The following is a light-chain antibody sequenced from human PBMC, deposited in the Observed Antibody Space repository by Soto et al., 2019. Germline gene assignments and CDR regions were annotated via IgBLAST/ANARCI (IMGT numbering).Light chain of an antibody. J-gene: IGLJ3*02. CDR3: QSYNSSLSGAV. CDR2: GDS. Sequence: QSVLTQPPSVSGAAGQWVTISCTGSSTNIGACYYVSWYQQPPGKAPKVIIYGDSNRPSGVTDRFSGSKSGATASLAISGLQAEDEADYYCQSYNSSLSGAVFGGGTKLTVL. CDR1: STNIGACYY. V-gene: IGLV1-40*01.